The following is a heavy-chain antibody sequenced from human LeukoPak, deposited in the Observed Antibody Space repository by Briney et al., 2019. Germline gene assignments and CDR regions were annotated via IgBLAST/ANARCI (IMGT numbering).Heavy chain of an antibody. CDR1: GFTFSSYA. D-gene: IGHD3-3*01. CDR3: AKGGRFLEWLLYSFDY. J-gene: IGHJ4*02. V-gene: IGHV3-23*01. Sequence: PGGSLRLSCAASGFTFSSYAMSWVRQAPGKGLEWVSAISGSGGSTYYADSVKGRFTISRDNSKNTLYLQMNSLRAEDTAAYYCAKGGRFLEWLLYSFDYWGQGTLVTVSS. CDR2: ISGSGGST.